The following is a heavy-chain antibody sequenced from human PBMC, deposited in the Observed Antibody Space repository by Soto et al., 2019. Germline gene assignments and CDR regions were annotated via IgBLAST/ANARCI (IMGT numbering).Heavy chain of an antibody. J-gene: IGHJ3*02. V-gene: IGHV1-3*01. CDR3: AGWGDYYDSSGYFYAFDI. Sequence: AAVKVSCKASGYTFTSYAMHWVRQAPGQRLEWMGWINAGNGNTKYSQKFQGRVTITRDTSASTAYMELSSLRSEDTAVYYCAGWGDYYDSSGYFYAFDIWGQGTMVTV. D-gene: IGHD3-22*01. CDR1: GYTFTSYA. CDR2: INAGNGNT.